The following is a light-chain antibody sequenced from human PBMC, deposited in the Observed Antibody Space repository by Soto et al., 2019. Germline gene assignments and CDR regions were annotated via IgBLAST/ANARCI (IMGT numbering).Light chain of an antibody. CDR3: QQYASSPLT. CDR1: QSVGRNY. J-gene: IGKJ4*01. CDR2: GAS. V-gene: IGKV3-20*01. Sequence: EIVLTQSPGTLSLSPGERATISCRASQSVGRNYLAWYQQKPGQAPRLLIYGASSRATGIPDRFSGSGSGTDFTLTLSRLEPEDFAVYYCQQYASSPLTFGGGTKVEIK.